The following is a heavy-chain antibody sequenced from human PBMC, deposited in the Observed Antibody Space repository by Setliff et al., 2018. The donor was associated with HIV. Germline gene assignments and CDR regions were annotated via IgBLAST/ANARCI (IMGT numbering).Heavy chain of an antibody. J-gene: IGHJ6*02. V-gene: IGHV1-69*05. Sequence: EASVKVSCKASGGTFSSYAISWVRQAPGQGLEWMGGIIPIFGTANYAQKFQGRVTITTDESTSTAYMELSSLRSEDTAVYYCARGYCSGGSCYGTYYYYGMDVWGQGTTVTVSS. CDR2: IIPIFGTA. D-gene: IGHD2-15*01. CDR1: GGTFSSYA. CDR3: ARGYCSGGSCYGTYYYYGMDV.